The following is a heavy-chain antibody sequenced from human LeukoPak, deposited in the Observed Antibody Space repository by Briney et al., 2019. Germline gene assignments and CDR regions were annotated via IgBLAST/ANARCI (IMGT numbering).Heavy chain of an antibody. Sequence: SETLSLTCTVSGGSISSGSYYWSWIRQPAGKGLEWIGRIYTSGSTNYNPSLKSRVTISVDTSKNQFSLKLSSVTAADTAVYYCASLDSSSWYVDPWGQGTLVTVSS. V-gene: IGHV4-61*02. CDR2: IYTSGST. J-gene: IGHJ5*02. D-gene: IGHD6-13*01. CDR3: ASLDSSSWYVDP. CDR1: GGSISSGSYY.